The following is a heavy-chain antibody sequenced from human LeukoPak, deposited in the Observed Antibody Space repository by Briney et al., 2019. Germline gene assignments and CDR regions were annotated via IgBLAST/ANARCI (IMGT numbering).Heavy chain of an antibody. D-gene: IGHD3-22*01. Sequence: GGSLRLSCAVSGFTFSSNSMNWVRQAPGKGLDWVSFISSSSSYIYYADSVKGRFTISRDNAKNSLYLQMNSLRAEDTAVYYCARDPGSGYYLPYWYLDIWGRGTLVTVSS. CDR3: ARDPGSGYYLPYWYLDI. CDR2: ISSSSSYI. CDR1: GFTFSSNS. J-gene: IGHJ2*01. V-gene: IGHV3-21*01.